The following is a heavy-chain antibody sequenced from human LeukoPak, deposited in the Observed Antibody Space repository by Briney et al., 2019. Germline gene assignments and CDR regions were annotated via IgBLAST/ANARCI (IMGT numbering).Heavy chain of an antibody. CDR1: GFSFHDHG. CDR3: AREATWGQWYFDL. J-gene: IGHJ4*02. D-gene: IGHD6-19*01. Sequence: GTSLRLSCAASGFSFHDHGMDWVRQAPGKGLEWVAVIAADGGVKQYADSVKGRFSLSRDNSKNTVSLQMNGLTAEDTAVYYCAREATWGQWYFDLWGQGAPVTVSS. CDR2: IAADGGVK. V-gene: IGHV3-30*03.